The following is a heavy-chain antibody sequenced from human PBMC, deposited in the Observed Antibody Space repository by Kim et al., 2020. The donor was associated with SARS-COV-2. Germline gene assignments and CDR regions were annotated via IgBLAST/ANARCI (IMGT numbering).Heavy chain of an antibody. CDR1: GFTFNSYA. D-gene: IGHD5-12*01. J-gene: IGHJ2*01. V-gene: IGHV3-64D*06. CDR2: INTNGGST. Sequence: GGSLRLSCSASGFTFNSYAFHWVRQAPGKGLEYVSAINTNGGSTYYADSVRGRFTISRDNSKNTLFLQMSSLRAEDTAVYYCVKEYIAYDGNWYFDLWGRGNLVTVSS. CDR3: VKEYIAYDGNWYFDL.